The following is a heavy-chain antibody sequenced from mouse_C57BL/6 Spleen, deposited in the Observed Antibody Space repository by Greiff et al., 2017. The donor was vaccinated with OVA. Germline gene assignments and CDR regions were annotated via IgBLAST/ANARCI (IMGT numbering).Heavy chain of an antibody. CDR3: ARNLRNAMDY. CDR2: IYPGSGNT. Sequence: VQLQQSGAELVRPGASVKLSCKASGYTFTDYYINWVKQRPGQGLEWIARIYPGSGNTYYNEKFKGKATLTAEKSSSTAYMQLNSLTSEDSAVYFCARNLRNAMDYWGQGTSVTVSS. J-gene: IGHJ4*01. D-gene: IGHD1-1*01. V-gene: IGHV1-76*01. CDR1: GYTFTDYY.